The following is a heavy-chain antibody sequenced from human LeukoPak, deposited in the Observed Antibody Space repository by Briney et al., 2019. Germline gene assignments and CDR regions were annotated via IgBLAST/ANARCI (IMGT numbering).Heavy chain of an antibody. D-gene: IGHD3-10*01. CDR1: GFTFSSYS. V-gene: IGHV3-23*01. J-gene: IGHJ4*02. Sequence: HPGGSLRLSCAASGFTFSSYSMSWVRQAPGKGLEWVSAISGRGGSTYYADSVKGRFTISRDNSKNTLYLQMNSLRAEDTAVYYCAKDRAYYGSGSYLDYWGQGTLVTVSS. CDR3: AKDRAYYGSGSYLDY. CDR2: ISGRGGST.